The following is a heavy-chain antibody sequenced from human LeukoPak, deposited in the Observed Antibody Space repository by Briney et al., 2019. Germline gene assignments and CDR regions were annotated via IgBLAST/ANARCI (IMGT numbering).Heavy chain of an antibody. J-gene: IGHJ4*02. CDR1: GYSFTSYW. D-gene: IGHD5-24*01. CDR2: IYPGDSDT. Sequence: PGESLKISCKGSGYSFTSYWIGWARQMPGKGLEWMGNIYPGDSDTRNSPSFQGQVTISAVKSISTAYLQWSSLKASDTAMYYCARHREQRDGYNSNGDYWGQGTLVTVSS. CDR3: ARHREQRDGYNSNGDY. V-gene: IGHV5-51*01.